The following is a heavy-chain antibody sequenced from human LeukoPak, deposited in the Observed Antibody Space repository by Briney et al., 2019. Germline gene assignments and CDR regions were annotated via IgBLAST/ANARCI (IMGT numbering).Heavy chain of an antibody. CDR3: ARDRPPPAYYYYMDV. CDR1: GYSISSGYY. CDR2: IYHSGST. V-gene: IGHV4-38-2*02. Sequence: SETLSLTCTVSGYSISSGYYWGWIRQPPGKGLEWIGSIYHSGSTFYNPSLMSRVTISIDTSRNQFSLKLGSVTAADTAVYYCARDRPPPAYYYYMDVWGKGTTVTVSS. D-gene: IGHD2-2*01. J-gene: IGHJ6*03.